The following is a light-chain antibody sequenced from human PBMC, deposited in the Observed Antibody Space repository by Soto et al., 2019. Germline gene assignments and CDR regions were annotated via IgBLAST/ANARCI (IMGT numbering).Light chain of an antibody. V-gene: IGKV3-15*01. CDR1: QSVSSY. CDR3: QQYDDWPET. J-gene: IGKJ1*01. CDR2: DAS. Sequence: EKVMTQSPATLSVSPGERATLSCRASQSVSSYLAGYQQKPGQAPRLLIYDASTRATGVPARFSGSGSGTELTLTISSLLSEDLAVYYCQQYDDWPETFGQGTKV.